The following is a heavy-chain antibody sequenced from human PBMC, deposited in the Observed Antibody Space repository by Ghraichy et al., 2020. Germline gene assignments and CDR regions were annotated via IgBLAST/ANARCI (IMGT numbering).Heavy chain of an antibody. CDR3: ARKKGIQTYGMDV. Sequence: WGSLRLSCAASGFTFSSYGVSWVRQAPGKGLEWVSYISSSSSTRYYADSLKGRFTISRDNAKNSLYLQMNSLRDEDTAVYYCARKKGIQTYGMDVWGQGTTVTVSS. J-gene: IGHJ6*02. CDR2: ISSSSSTR. V-gene: IGHV3-48*02. CDR1: GFTFSSYG. D-gene: IGHD6-13*01.